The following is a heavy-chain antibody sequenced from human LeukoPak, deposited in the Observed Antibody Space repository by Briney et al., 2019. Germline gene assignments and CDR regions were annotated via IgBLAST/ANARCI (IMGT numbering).Heavy chain of an antibody. CDR1: GFTFSSYW. CDR2: IKQDGSEK. J-gene: IGHJ4*02. D-gene: IGHD3-3*01. Sequence: GGSLRLSCAASGFTFSSYWMSWVRQAPGKGLEWVANIKQDGSEKYYADSVKGRFTISRDNAKNSLYLQMNSLRAEDTAVYYCAREEYYDFWSGYSEFDYWGQGTLVTVSS. CDR3: AREEYYDFWSGYSEFDY. V-gene: IGHV3-7*01.